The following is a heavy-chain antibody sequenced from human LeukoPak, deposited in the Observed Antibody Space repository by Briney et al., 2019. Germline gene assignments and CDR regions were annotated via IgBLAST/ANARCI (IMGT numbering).Heavy chain of an antibody. D-gene: IGHD4-17*01. CDR2: IYYSGST. CDR3: ARETTVTTYNWFDP. V-gene: IGHV4-59*12. CDR1: GVSISSYY. J-gene: IGHJ5*02. Sequence: SETLSLTCTVSGVSISSYYWSWIRQPPGKGLEWIGYIYYSGSTNYNPSLKSRVTMSVDTSKNQFSLKLSSVTAADTAVYYCARETTVTTYNWFDPWGQGTLVTVSS.